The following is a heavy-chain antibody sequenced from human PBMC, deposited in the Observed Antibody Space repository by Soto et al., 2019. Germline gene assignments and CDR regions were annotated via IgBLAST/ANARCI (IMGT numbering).Heavy chain of an antibody. CDR2: IIPILGIA. CDR1: GGTFSSYT. V-gene: IGHV1-69*02. J-gene: IGHJ6*02. CDR3: ARGPGETGYCGMDV. Sequence: QVQLVQSGAEVKKPGSSVKVSCKASGGTFSSYTISWVRQAPGQGLEWMGRIIPILGIANYAQKFQGRVTMTADKATSTADVGLRSLRPEATAVDSCARGPGETGYCGMDVWGQGTTVTVSS. D-gene: IGHD3-16*01.